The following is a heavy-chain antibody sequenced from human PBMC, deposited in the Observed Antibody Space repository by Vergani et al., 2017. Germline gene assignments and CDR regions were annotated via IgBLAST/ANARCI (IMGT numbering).Heavy chain of an antibody. CDR2: IIPILGIA. V-gene: IGHV1-69*02. CDR3: AAAGPSGGWFDP. D-gene: IGHD1-26*01. Sequence: QVQLVQSGAEVKKPGSSVKVSCKASGGTFSSYTISWVRQAPGQGLEWMGRIIPILGIANYAQKFQGRVTITADKSTSTAYMERSSLRSEATAVYYCAAAGPSGGWFDPWGQGTLVTVSS. J-gene: IGHJ5*02. CDR1: GGTFSSYT.